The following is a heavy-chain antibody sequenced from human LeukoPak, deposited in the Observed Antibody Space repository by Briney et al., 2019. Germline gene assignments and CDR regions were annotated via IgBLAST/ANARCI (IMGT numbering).Heavy chain of an antibody. CDR1: GGSFSGYY. CDR2: INHSGST. D-gene: IGHD4-17*01. Sequence: SETLSLTCAVYGGSFSGYYWSWIRQPPGKGLEWIGEINHSGSTYYNPSLKSRVTISVDTSKNQFSLKLSSVTAADTAVYYCARVRRGDQGLGYWGQGTLVTVSS. V-gene: IGHV4-34*01. J-gene: IGHJ4*02. CDR3: ARVRRGDQGLGY.